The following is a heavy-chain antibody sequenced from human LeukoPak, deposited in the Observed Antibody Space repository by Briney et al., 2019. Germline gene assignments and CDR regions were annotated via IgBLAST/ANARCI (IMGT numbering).Heavy chain of an antibody. CDR1: GGSISSSSYY. CDR3: ARTAVAAFDP. J-gene: IGHJ5*02. D-gene: IGHD6-19*01. CDR2: IYYSGSI. Sequence: PSETLSLTCTVSGGSISSSSYYWGWIRQPPGKGLEWIGSIYYSGSIYYNPSLKSRVTISVDTSKNQFSLKLSSVTAADTAVYYCARTAVAAFDPWGQGTLVTVSS. V-gene: IGHV4-39*01.